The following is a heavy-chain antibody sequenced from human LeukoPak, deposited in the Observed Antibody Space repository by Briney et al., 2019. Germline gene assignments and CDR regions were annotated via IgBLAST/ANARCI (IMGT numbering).Heavy chain of an antibody. J-gene: IGHJ5*02. CDR2: IYFSGTT. Sequence: SETLSLTCTVSGDIINDYYWTWIRQPPGKGLEWIGYIYFSGTTMYNPSLTSRVTISLDTSKNQFSLKLSSMTAADTAVYYCARRFCSSAVCHRTVNWFDPWGQGTLVTVSS. V-gene: IGHV4-59*01. CDR1: GDIINDYY. D-gene: IGHD2-2*01. CDR3: ARRFCSSAVCHRTVNWFDP.